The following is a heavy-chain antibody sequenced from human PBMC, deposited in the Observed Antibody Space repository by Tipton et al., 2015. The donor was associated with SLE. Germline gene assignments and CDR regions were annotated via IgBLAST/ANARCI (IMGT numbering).Heavy chain of an antibody. CDR3: ARVDTAMVFPFGGYYLDY. J-gene: IGHJ4*02. CDR1: GYSINNGFY. D-gene: IGHD5-18*01. Sequence: TLSLTCTVSGYSINNGFYWGWIRQPPGKGLEWIGTIYHSGTTYYNPSLKSRVTISVDTSKNQFSLRLSSVTAADTAVYYCARVDTAMVFPFGGYYLDYWGQGILVTVSS. CDR2: IYHSGTT. V-gene: IGHV4-38-2*02.